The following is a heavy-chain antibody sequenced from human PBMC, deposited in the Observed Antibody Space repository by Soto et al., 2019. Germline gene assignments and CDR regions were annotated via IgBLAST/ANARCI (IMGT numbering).Heavy chain of an antibody. V-gene: IGHV1-58*01. J-gene: IGHJ6*02. CDR2: IVVGSGNT. CDR1: GFAFTTSG. CDR3: AATYCGSTSCYVRDFYQYGKDV. D-gene: IGHD2-2*01. Sequence: GASVKVSWKASGFAFTTSGVHWVRQARGQHLEWIGWIVVGSGNTNYAQKFQERVTITRDMSTSTAYMELSSLRSEDTAVYYCAATYCGSTSCYVRDFYQYGKDVWGQGTTVTVSS.